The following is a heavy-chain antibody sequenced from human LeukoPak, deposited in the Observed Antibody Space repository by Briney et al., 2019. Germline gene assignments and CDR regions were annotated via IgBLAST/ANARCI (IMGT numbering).Heavy chain of an antibody. CDR3: AREPTDSDIAAAVIHFDY. CDR1: GFTFSSYS. V-gene: IGHV3-21*01. Sequence: GGSLRLSCAASGFTFSSYSMNWVRQAPGKGLEWVSSISSSSSYIYYADSVKGRFTISRDNAKNSMYLQMNSLRAEDTAVYYCAREPTDSDIAAAVIHFDYWGQGTLVTVSS. D-gene: IGHD6-13*01. J-gene: IGHJ4*02. CDR2: ISSSSSYI.